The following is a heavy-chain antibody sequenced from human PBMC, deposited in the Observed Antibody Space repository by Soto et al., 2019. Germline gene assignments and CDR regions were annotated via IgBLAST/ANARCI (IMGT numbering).Heavy chain of an antibody. CDR2: INAGNGNT. CDR3: AREVARPFWFDP. CDR1: GYTFTSYA. V-gene: IGHV1-3*01. D-gene: IGHD6-6*01. Sequence: ASVKVSCKASGYTFTSYAMHWVRQAPRQRLEWMGWINAGNGNTKYSQKFQGRVTITRGTSASTAYMELSSLRSEDTAVYYCAREVARPFWFDPWGQGTLVTVSS. J-gene: IGHJ5*02.